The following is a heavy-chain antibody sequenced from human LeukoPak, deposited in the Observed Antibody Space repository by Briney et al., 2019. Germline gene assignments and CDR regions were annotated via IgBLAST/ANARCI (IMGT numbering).Heavy chain of an antibody. Sequence: GGSLRLSCAASGFTFSSYEMNWVRQAPGKGLEWVSYISSSGSTIYYADSVKGRFTISRDNAKNSLYLQMNSLRAEDTAVYYCASRTLIRGAFDIWGQGTMVTVSS. CDR1: GFTFSSYE. CDR3: ASRTLIRGAFDI. D-gene: IGHD3-22*01. J-gene: IGHJ3*02. CDR2: ISSSGSTI. V-gene: IGHV3-48*03.